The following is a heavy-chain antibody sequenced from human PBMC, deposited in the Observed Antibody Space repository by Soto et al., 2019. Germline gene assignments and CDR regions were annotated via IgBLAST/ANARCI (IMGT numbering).Heavy chain of an antibody. V-gene: IGHV3-30*18. J-gene: IGHJ6*03. CDR3: AKDEYWESHFYYFMDL. Sequence: QVQLVESGGGVVQPGRSLRLSCEASGFTFSSYAMHWVRQAPGKGLEWVAVISHGGNVNYYSESVKGRFTMSRDNSKDTLYLQMDSLRTEDTAVYFCAKDEYWESHFYYFMDLWGKGTPVTVSS. CDR1: GFTFSSYA. D-gene: IGHD2-8*02. CDR2: ISHGGNVN.